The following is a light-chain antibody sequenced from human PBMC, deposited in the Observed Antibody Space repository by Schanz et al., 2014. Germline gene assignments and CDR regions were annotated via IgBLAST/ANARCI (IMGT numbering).Light chain of an antibody. J-gene: IGKJ1*01. CDR1: QNIFSN. CDR2: GAF. CDR3: QQYGGSPWT. Sequence: EMVMTQSPATLSVSPGERATLSCRASQNIFSNLAWYQQKSGQAPRLLIYGAFDRATGIPDRFSGSGSGTVFTLTISRLEPEDFAVYYCQQYGGSPWTFGQGTKVEIK. V-gene: IGKV3-20*01.